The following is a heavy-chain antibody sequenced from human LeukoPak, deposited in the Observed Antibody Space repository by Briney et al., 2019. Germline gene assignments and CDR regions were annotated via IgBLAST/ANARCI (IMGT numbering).Heavy chain of an antibody. CDR3: ARLVSTEGTLY. CDR2: IYSVGTT. V-gene: IGHV3-66*02. J-gene: IGHJ4*02. CDR1: GFTVSSNY. Sequence: GGSLRLSCEDSGFTVSSNYMSWVRQAPGKGLEWVSVIYSVGTTYYADSVKGRFTISRDTSKDTVFLQMNSLRAEDTAVYYCARLVSTEGTLYWGQGTLVTVSS. D-gene: IGHD5/OR15-5a*01.